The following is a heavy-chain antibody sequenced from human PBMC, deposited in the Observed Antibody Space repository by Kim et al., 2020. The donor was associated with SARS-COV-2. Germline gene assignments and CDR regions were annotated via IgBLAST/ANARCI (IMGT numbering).Heavy chain of an antibody. J-gene: IGHJ4*02. Sequence: GGSLRLSCAASGFTFSSYGMHWVRQAPGKGLEWVAVIWYDGSNKYYADSVKGRFTISRDNSKNTLYLQMNSLRAEDTAVYYCARGSLDSSSWSFDYWGQGPLVTVSS. D-gene: IGHD6-13*01. V-gene: IGHV3-33*01. CDR2: IWYDGSNK. CDR3: ARGSLDSSSWSFDY. CDR1: GFTFSSYG.